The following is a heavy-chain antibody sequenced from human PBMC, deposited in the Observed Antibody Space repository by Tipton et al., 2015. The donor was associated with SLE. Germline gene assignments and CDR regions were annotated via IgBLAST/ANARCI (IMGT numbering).Heavy chain of an antibody. Sequence: SLRLSCAASGFKFSDYSIHWVRQAPGKGLEWVAFIRSDGSKKYYADSVKGRFTISRDNFKNVSFLQMSNLRSEDTAVYYCAKFIGDPDTDYWGQGALVSVSS. J-gene: IGHJ4*02. CDR1: GFKFSDYS. CDR3: AKFIGDPDTDY. CDR2: IRSDGSKK. D-gene: IGHD3-10*01. V-gene: IGHV3-30*02.